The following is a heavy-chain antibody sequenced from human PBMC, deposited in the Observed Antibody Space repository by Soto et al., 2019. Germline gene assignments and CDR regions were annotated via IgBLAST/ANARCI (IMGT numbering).Heavy chain of an antibody. V-gene: IGHV3-30-3*01. CDR3: ARVEDLEFDFDY. D-gene: IGHD3-10*01. J-gene: IGHJ4*02. CDR1: GFTFSSYA. CDR2: ISYDGSNK. Sequence: QVQLVESGGGVVQPGRSLRLSCAASGFTFSSYAMHWVRQAPGKGLEWVAVISYDGSNKYYADSVKGRFTISRDNSKNTLYLQMNSLRAEDTAVYYCARVEDLEFDFDYLGQGTLVTVSS.